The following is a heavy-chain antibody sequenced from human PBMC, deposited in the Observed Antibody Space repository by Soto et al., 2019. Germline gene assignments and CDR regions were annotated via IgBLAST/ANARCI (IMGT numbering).Heavy chain of an antibody. CDR2: IYYSGST. V-gene: IGHV4-30-4*01. D-gene: IGHD1-7*01. CDR1: GGSISSGDYY. J-gene: IGHJ4*02. CDR3: ARDGSITGTTGHDY. Sequence: NPSETLSLTCTVSGGSISSGDYYWSWIRQPPGKGLEWIGYIYYSGSTYYNPSLKSRVTISVDTSKNQFSLKLSSVTAADTAVYYCARDGSITGTTGHDYWGQGTLVTVSS.